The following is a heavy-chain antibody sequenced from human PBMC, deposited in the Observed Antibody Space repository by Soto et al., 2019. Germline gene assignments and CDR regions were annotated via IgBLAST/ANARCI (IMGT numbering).Heavy chain of an antibody. CDR2: ISYDETSK. Sequence: QVQLVESGGGVVQSGRSLRLSCAASGFTFSSYPMHWVRQAPGKGLEWVAVISYDETSKYYADSVKGRFTISRDNSKNTLYLQMNSLRAEDTAVYYCVRCWGTGDGHNLGYNWLDPWGQGTLVTVSS. J-gene: IGHJ5*02. CDR3: VRCWGTGDGHNLGYNWLDP. D-gene: IGHD1-1*01. V-gene: IGHV3-30-3*01. CDR1: GFTFSSYP.